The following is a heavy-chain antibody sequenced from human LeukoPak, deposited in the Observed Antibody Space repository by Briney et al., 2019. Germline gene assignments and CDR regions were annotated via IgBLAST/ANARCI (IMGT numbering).Heavy chain of an antibody. Sequence: QPGASLSLSCAASGLTFSSYSMSWVRHAPGKGLEWVSAISGSGGSTYYTDSVKGRFTISRDNTKNTLYLQMNSLRAEDTAVYYCAKAWPYCSSTSCYQANYYGMDVWGQGTTVTVSS. J-gene: IGHJ6*02. D-gene: IGHD2-2*01. CDR1: GLTFSSYS. CDR3: AKAWPYCSSTSCYQANYYGMDV. V-gene: IGHV3-23*01. CDR2: ISGSGGST.